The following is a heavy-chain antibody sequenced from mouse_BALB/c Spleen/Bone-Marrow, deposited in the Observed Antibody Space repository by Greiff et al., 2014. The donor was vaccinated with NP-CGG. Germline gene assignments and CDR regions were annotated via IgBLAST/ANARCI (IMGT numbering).Heavy chain of an antibody. J-gene: IGHJ3*01. CDR1: GYNFTSYW. CDR3: ARFSQLGLLAY. V-gene: IGHV1-55*01. D-gene: IGHD3-1*01. CDR2: IYPGSGST. Sequence: VQLQQSGAELVKPGTSVKLSCKASGYNFTSYWINWVKLRPGQGLEWIGDIYPGSGSTNYNEKFKSKATLTVDTSSSTAYMQLSSLASEDSALYYCARFSQLGLLAYWGQGTLVPVPA.